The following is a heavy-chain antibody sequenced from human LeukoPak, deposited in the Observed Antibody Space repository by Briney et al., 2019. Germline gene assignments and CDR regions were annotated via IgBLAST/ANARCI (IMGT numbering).Heavy chain of an antibody. J-gene: IGHJ4*02. CDR3: YYYDSSGYRGGY. CDR2: IRSKANSYAT. D-gene: IGHD3-22*01. Sequence: GSLSLSYAASGFTFSCSATHWVRPAAGKGLEWVGRIRSKANSYATEYAASVKGRFTISRDDSKNTAYLQMNSLKTEDTAMYYCYYYDSSGYRGGYWGQGTLVTVSS. V-gene: IGHV3-73*01. CDR1: GFTFSCSA.